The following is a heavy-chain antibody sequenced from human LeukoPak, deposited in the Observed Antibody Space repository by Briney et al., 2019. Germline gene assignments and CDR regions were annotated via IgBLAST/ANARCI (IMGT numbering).Heavy chain of an antibody. V-gene: IGHV3-7*03. J-gene: IGHJ6*02. CDR3: ARGGGLDV. Sequence: QPGGSLRLSCAASGFTFSSYWMNWARQAPGKGLEWVASINHNGNVSYYVDSVKGRFTISRDNAKNSPYLQMSNLRAEDTAVYFCARGGGLDVWGQGATVTVSS. CDR1: GFTFSSYW. CDR2: INHNGNVS. D-gene: IGHD3-16*01.